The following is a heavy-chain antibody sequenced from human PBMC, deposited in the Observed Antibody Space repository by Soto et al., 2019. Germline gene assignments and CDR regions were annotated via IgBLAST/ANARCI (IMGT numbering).Heavy chain of an antibody. J-gene: IGHJ5*02. Sequence: DVQLVESGGGLVKPGGSLRLSCAASGFNFSSYSINWVRQAPGKGLEWVSAISSSSGYTYYADSVKGRFTISRDNAKNSLYLQMNSLRAEDTAVYYCARDHEMSHRGLPRLGRFDPWGQGTLVTVSS. V-gene: IGHV3-21*01. CDR3: ARDHEMSHRGLPRLGRFDP. D-gene: IGHD3-16*01. CDR1: GFNFSSYS. CDR2: ISSSSGYT.